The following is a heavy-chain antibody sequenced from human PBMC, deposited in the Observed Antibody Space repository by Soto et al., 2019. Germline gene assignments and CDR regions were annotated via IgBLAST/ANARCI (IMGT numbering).Heavy chain of an antibody. CDR3: AKLHDYGDYGYYYYMDV. V-gene: IGHV3-23*01. D-gene: IGHD4-17*01. J-gene: IGHJ6*03. CDR1: GFTFSSYA. CDR2: ISGSGGST. Sequence: GGSLRLSCAASGFTFSSYAMSWVRQAPGKGLEWVSAISGSGGSTYYADSVKGRFTISRDNSKNTLYLQMNSLRAEDTAVYYCAKLHDYGDYGYYYYMDVWGKGTMVTVS.